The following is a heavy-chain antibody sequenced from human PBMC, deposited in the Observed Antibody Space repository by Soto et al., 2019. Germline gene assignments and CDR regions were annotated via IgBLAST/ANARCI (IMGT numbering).Heavy chain of an antibody. J-gene: IGHJ4*02. D-gene: IGHD4-4*01. CDR1: WDSVCSHSXA. CDR3: ARDPPDFHSAFDY. Sequence: QTLSRTCAISWDSVCSHSXAWNWIRQSQSRGLEWLGRTYYRSKCYNDYAESLKSRITINPDTSKNQFSLHLNSVTPEETAVYYCARDPPDFHSAFDYWGQGTLVTVTS. V-gene: IGHV6-1*01. CDR2: TYYRSKCYN.